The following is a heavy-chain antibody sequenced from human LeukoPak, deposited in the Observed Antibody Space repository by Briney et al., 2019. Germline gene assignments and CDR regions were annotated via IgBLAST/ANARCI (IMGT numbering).Heavy chain of an antibody. D-gene: IGHD4-17*01. V-gene: IGHV1-69*13. J-gene: IGHJ4*02. CDR1: GGTFSSYA. CDR3: ARHHDYGFQPGY. CDR2: IIPIFGTA. Sequence: SVKVSCKASGGTFSSYAISWVRQAPGQGLEWMGGIIPIFGTANYAQKFQGRVTITADESTSTAYMELSSLRSEDTAVYYCARHHDYGFQPGYWGQGTLVTVSS.